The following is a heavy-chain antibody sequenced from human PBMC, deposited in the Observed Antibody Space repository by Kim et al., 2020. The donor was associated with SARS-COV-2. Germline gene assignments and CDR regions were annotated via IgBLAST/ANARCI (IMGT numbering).Heavy chain of an antibody. CDR3: ARVNFDSSGYFTLDY. Sequence: SETLSLTCTVSGGSISSYYWSWIRQPPGKGLEWVGYIYYSGSTNYNPSLKSRVTISVDTSKHQISLKLSSVTAADPAVYYCARVNFDSSGYFTLDYWGQGSLVTVSS. CDR2: IYYSGST. D-gene: IGHD3-22*01. J-gene: IGHJ4*02. CDR1: GGSISSYY. V-gene: IGHV4-59*01.